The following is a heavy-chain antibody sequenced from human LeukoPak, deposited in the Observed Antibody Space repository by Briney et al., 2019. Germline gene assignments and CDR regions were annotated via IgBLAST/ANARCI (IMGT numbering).Heavy chain of an antibody. J-gene: IGHJ4*02. CDR1: GFTFSTNA. V-gene: IGHV3-23*01. CDR3: AKDVGKWESLHFFDY. Sequence: GGSLRLSCATSGFTFSTNAMSWVRQAPGKGLEWISGISGSGASTYYADSVTGRFTISRDNSRNTLYLQMNSLRGDDTAVYYCAKDVGKWESLHFFDYWGQGTLVTVSS. D-gene: IGHD1-26*01. CDR2: ISGSGAST.